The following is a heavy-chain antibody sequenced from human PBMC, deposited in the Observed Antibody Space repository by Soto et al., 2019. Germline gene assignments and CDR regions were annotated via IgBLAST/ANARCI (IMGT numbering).Heavy chain of an antibody. Sequence: GGSLRLSCAASGFTFNIYGMHWVRQAPGKGLEWVSTLSGSGGNTYYADSVKGRFIISRDNSKNTLYLQMSSLRAEDTAIYYCAKDKVGATTTPYYFDYWGQGTLVTVSS. CDR2: LSGSGGNT. D-gene: IGHD1-26*01. CDR3: AKDKVGATTTPYYFDY. J-gene: IGHJ4*02. V-gene: IGHV3-23*01. CDR1: GFTFNIYG.